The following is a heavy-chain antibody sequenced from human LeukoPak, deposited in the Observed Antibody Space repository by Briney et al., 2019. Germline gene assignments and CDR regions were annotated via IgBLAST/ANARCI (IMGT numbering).Heavy chain of an antibody. D-gene: IGHD3-10*01. CDR3: ANHHDTLYYNSGSYLGAFDI. Sequence: KTSETLSLTCTVSGGSISSYYWSWIRQPPGKGLEWIGYIYYSGSTNYNPSLKSRVTISVDTSKNQFSLKLSSVTAAGSAVYYCANHHDTLYYNSGSYLGAFDIWGQGTMVTVSS. J-gene: IGHJ3*02. CDR2: IYYSGST. V-gene: IGHV4-59*08. CDR1: GGSISSYY.